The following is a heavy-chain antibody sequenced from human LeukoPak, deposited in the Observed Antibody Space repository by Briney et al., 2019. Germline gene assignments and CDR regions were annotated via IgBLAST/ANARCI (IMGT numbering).Heavy chain of an antibody. CDR2: ISNSGSTI. V-gene: IGHV3-11*04. D-gene: IGHD3-10*01. J-gene: IGHJ4*02. CDR3: ARLSEMLRGPEVIYYFEH. Sequence: PGGSLRLSCAASGFTFSDYYMSWIRQAPGKGLEWVSYISNSGSTIYYADSVKGRFTISRDNAKTSLYLQMNSLRAEDTAVYYCARLSEMLRGPEVIYYFEHWGQGTLVTVSS. CDR1: GFTFSDYY.